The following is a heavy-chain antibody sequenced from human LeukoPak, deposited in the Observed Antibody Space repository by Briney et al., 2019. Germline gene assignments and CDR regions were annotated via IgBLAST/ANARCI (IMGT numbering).Heavy chain of an antibody. CDR1: GGSISNY. J-gene: IGHJ6*03. CDR3: ARGRATVTTELGYYYYYYYMDV. V-gene: IGHV4-59*01. D-gene: IGHD4-17*01. CDR2: IYYSGST. Sequence: SETLSLTCTVSGGSISNYWSWIRQPPGKGLEWIGYIYYSGSTNYNPSLKSRVTISVDTSKNQFSLKLSSVTAADTAVYYCARGRATVTTELGYYYYYYYMDVWGKGTTVTISS.